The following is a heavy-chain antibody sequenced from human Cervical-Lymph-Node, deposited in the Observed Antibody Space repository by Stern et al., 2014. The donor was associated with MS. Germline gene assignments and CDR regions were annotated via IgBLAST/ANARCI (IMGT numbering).Heavy chain of an antibody. CDR3: ARDGRHTYTYALDV. J-gene: IGHJ6*02. Sequence: VQLVESGAEVKKPGSSVKISCKASGGTFNVYAINWLRQAPGQGLEWMGGIIPILGTANYAQKFQGRVTITADESTRTTSMQLSSLRSNDTAVYYCARDGRHTYTYALDVWGQGTTVTVSS. V-gene: IGHV1-69*01. D-gene: IGHD2-2*02. CDR1: GGTFNVYA. CDR2: IIPILGTA.